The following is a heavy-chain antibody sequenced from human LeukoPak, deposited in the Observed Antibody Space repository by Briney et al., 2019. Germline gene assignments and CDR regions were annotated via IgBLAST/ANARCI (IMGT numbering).Heavy chain of an antibody. Sequence: ASVKVSCKASGYTFGNYYMHWVRQAPGQGLEWMGIINPSGGSTTYAQQFQGRVTMTRDTSTSTVYMELSSLRSDDTAVYYCARTLVRGLNGLGYWGQGTLVTVSS. V-gene: IGHV1-46*01. CDR2: INPSGGST. D-gene: IGHD3-10*01. J-gene: IGHJ4*02. CDR3: ARTLVRGLNGLGY. CDR1: GYTFGNYY.